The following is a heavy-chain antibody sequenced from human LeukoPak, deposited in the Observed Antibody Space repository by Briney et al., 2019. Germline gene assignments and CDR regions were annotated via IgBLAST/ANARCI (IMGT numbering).Heavy chain of an antibody. Sequence: SETLSLTCTVSGGSISSYYWSWIRQPAGKGLEWIGRIYTSGSTNYNPFLKSRVTMSVDTSKNQFSLKLSSVTAADTAVYYCARDLAVVVVAAPGHNWFDPWGQGTLVTVSS. V-gene: IGHV4-4*07. D-gene: IGHD2-15*01. CDR1: GGSISSYY. CDR3: ARDLAVVVVAAPGHNWFDP. CDR2: IYTSGST. J-gene: IGHJ5*02.